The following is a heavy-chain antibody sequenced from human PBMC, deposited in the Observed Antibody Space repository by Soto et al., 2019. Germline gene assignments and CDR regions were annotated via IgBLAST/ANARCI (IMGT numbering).Heavy chain of an antibody. CDR1: GGSISSYY. V-gene: IGHV4-59*08. CDR2: IYYSGST. CDR3: ARLAYDYGDYGSDAFDI. D-gene: IGHD4-17*01. J-gene: IGHJ3*02. Sequence: LSLTCTVSGGSISSYYWSWIRQPPGKGLEWIGYIYYSGSTNYNPSLKSRVTISVDTSKNQFSLKLSSVTAADTAVYYCARLAYDYGDYGSDAFDIWGQGTIVTVSS.